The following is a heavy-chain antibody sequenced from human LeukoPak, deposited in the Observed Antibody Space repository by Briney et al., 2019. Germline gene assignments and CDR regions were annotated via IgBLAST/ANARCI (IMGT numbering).Heavy chain of an antibody. D-gene: IGHD2-2*01. CDR1: GFTFSSYA. J-gene: IGHJ4*02. CDR2: LCGINDYT. CDR3: AKVPSGCYACDFDY. V-gene: IGHV3-23*01. Sequence: GGSLRLSCVASGFTFSSYAMSWVRQPPGKGLEWVSRLCGINDYTYYADSVKGRFSISRDNPKNTLYLQMNSLRAEDTALCYCAKVPSGCYACDFDYWGRGTLVTVSS.